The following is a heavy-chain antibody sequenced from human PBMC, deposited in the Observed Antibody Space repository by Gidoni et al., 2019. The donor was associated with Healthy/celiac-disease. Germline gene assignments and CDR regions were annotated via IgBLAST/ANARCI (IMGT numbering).Heavy chain of an antibody. J-gene: IGHJ6*02. V-gene: IGHV3-21*01. CDR3: ARLESGGMDV. Sequence: EVQLVESGGGLVKPGGSLRLSCAATGFTFSSYSMNWVRQAPGQGLEWVSSISSSSSYIYYADSVKGRFTISRDNAKNSLYLQMNSLRAEDTAVYYCARLESGGMDVWGQGTTVTVSS. CDR1: GFTFSSYS. CDR2: ISSSSSYI. D-gene: IGHD3-10*01.